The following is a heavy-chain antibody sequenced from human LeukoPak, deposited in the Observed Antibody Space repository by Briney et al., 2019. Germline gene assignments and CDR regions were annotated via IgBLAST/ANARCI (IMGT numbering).Heavy chain of an antibody. CDR1: GFTFSSYA. D-gene: IGHD3-3*01. CDR2: ISGSGGST. V-gene: IGHV3-23*01. J-gene: IGHJ4*02. CDR3: AKDVLRFLEWLPPFDY. Sequence: SGGSLRLSCAASGFTFSSYAMSWVRQAPGKGLERVSAISGSGGSTYYADSVKGRFTISRDNSKNTLYLQMNSLRAEDTAVYYCAKDVLRFLEWLPPFDYWGQGTLVTVSS.